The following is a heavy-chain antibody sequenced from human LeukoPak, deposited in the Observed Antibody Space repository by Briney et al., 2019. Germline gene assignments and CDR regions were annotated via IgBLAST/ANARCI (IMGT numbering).Heavy chain of an antibody. CDR2: IKPDGSEK. CDR1: GFTFSGYW. CDR3: ARGDFDSGSYNDAFDI. J-gene: IGHJ3*02. D-gene: IGHD1-26*01. V-gene: IGHV3-7*01. Sequence: GGSLRLSCAASGFTFSGYWMSWVRQAPGKGLEWVANIKPDGSEKFSVDSVKGRFTISRDNAKNSLYLQMSSLRAEDTAVYYCARGDFDSGSYNDAFDIWGQGTMVTVS.